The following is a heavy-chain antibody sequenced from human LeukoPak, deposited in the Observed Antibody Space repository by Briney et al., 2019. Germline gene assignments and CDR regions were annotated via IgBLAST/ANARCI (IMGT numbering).Heavy chain of an antibody. CDR2: IYWDDDK. CDR1: EVSRSPSAGG. V-gene: IGHV2-5*02. D-gene: IGHD6-19*01. J-gene: IGHJ4*02. CDR3: THRGGWSLWIDV. Sequence: SGATLVNPTQTLTLTCTLSEVSRSPSAGGGGWVRQPSGKGRGWLALIYWDDDKRYSPSLKSRLTITKDTTKNQVVLTMTNMDAVDTATYYCTHRGGWSLWIDVWGQGTLVTVSS.